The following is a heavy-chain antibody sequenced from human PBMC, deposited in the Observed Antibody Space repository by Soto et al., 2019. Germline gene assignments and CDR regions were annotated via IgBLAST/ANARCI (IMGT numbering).Heavy chain of an antibody. D-gene: IGHD5-12*01. CDR3: AKDQSATTERWLQIGGVFYFDS. CDR2: VSYDGTKK. V-gene: IGHV3-30*18. CDR1: GFTFRGYG. J-gene: IGHJ4*02. Sequence: QVQLIESGGGVVQPGKSLRLSCAASGFTFRGYGMHWVRQAPGKGLEWVAIVSYDGTKKFYADAVKGRFSISRDNYKKTACLDMNSLRTDDTAVYYCAKDQSATTERWLQIGGVFYFDSWGQGTLVTVS.